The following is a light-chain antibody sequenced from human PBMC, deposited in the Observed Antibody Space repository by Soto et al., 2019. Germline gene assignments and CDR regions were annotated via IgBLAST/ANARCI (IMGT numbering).Light chain of an antibody. J-gene: IGLJ1*01. CDR2: EVN. CDR3: LSFTTTSTNV. Sequence: LTQPASVAGSPGQSITISCTGTSSDIGAYDYVSWFQQHPGKAPKLMISEVNNRPSGVSNRFSGSKSGNTAYLTISGLQVADEDEYFSLSFTTTSTNVFGAGNKVPXL. CDR1: SSDIGAYDY. V-gene: IGLV2-14*01.